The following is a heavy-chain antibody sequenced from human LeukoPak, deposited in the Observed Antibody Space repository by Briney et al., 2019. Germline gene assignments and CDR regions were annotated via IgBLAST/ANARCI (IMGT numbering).Heavy chain of an antibody. Sequence: PGGSLRLSCAASGFTFSSYSMNWVRQAPGKGLEWVSYISSSGSTIYYADSVKGRFTISRDNAKNSLYLQMNSLRAEDTAVYYCARDLIGIAYRGALYYWGQGTLVTVSS. J-gene: IGHJ4*02. D-gene: IGHD6-13*01. V-gene: IGHV3-48*04. CDR1: GFTFSSYS. CDR2: ISSSGSTI. CDR3: ARDLIGIAYRGALYY.